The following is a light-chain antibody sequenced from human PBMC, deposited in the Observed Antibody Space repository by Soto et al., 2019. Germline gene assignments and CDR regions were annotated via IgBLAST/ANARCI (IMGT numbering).Light chain of an antibody. CDR2: GAS. CDR3: QQYNNGPTYT. CDR1: QSISSS. J-gene: IGKJ2*01. V-gene: IGKV3-15*01. Sequence: EIVMTQSPATLSVSPGERATLSCRASQSISSSLAWYQQKPGQAPRLLIYGASTRATGIPARFSGSGSGTAFTLTRRSLQSEDFAVYYCQQYNNGPTYTFGQGTKLEIK.